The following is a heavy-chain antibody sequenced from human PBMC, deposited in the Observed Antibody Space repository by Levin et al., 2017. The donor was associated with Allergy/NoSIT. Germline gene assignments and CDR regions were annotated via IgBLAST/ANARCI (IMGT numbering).Heavy chain of an antibody. CDR3: GRDRSIKNQDGDFWYYGMDV. D-gene: IGHD2-21*01. CDR1: GGSISGHH. Sequence: SQTLSLTCTVSGGSISGHHWSWIRQPPGKALEWIGNIHYSGTTKYNPSLKSRVTISVDTSKNQFSLKLSSVTAADTAVYYCGRDRSIKNQDGDFWYYGMDVWGQGTTVSVSS. V-gene: IGHV4-59*11. CDR2: IHYSGTT. J-gene: IGHJ6*02.